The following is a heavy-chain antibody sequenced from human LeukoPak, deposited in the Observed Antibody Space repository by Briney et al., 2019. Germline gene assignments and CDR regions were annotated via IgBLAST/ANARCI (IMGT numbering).Heavy chain of an antibody. V-gene: IGHV5-51*01. CDR3: ASSTYYYDSSGYYGGYYFDY. D-gene: IGHD3-22*01. Sequence: GESLKISCKGSGYTFTSYWIGWVRQMPGKGLEWMGIIYPGDSDTRYSPSFQGQVTISADKSISTAYLQWSSLKASDTAMYYCASSTYYYDSSGYYGGYYFDYWGQGTLVTVSS. CDR1: GYTFTSYW. J-gene: IGHJ4*02. CDR2: IYPGDSDT.